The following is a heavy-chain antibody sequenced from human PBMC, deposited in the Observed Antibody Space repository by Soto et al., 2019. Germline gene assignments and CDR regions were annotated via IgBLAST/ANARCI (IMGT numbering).Heavy chain of an antibody. CDR1: GFTFSNYA. CDR2: ISGGGVDT. D-gene: IGHD3-3*01. J-gene: IGHJ5*01. Sequence: EVQLLESGGGLVQPGGSLRLSCAASGFTFSNYAMSWVRQAPGKGPEWVSGISGGGVDTYYVDSVKGRFIISRDNSRNTLELRRRTLGAEDAAVYYCAEEAAGSGVPWFDSWGQGTLVTVSS. CDR3: AEEAAGSGVPWFDS. V-gene: IGHV3-23*02.